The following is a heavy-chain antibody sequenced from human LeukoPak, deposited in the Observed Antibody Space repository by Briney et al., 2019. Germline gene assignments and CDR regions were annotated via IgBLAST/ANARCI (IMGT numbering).Heavy chain of an antibody. J-gene: IGHJ6*03. CDR2: ISSNGGST. Sequence: PGGSLRLSCAASGFTFSSYAMHWVRQAPGKGLEYVSAISSNGGSTYYANSVKGRFTISRDNSKNTLYLQMGSLRAEDMAVYYCARDGRAARSGYYYMDVWGKGTTVTVSS. CDR1: GFTFSSYA. V-gene: IGHV3-64*01. CDR3: ARDGRAARSGYYYMDV. D-gene: IGHD6-6*01.